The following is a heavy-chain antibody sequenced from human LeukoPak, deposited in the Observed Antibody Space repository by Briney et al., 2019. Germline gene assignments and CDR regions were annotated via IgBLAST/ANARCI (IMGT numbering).Heavy chain of an antibody. CDR3: AKDLCGTSCYLLQKMAHNTFDI. Sequence: PGGSLRLSCAASGFTFSSYAMSWVRQAPGKGLEWVSAISGSGGSTYYADSVKGRFTISRDNSKNTLYLHMNSLRAEDTALYYCAKDLCGTSCYLLQKMAHNTFDIWGQGTMVTVSS. CDR2: ISGSGGST. J-gene: IGHJ3*02. D-gene: IGHD2-2*01. V-gene: IGHV3-23*01. CDR1: GFTFSSYA.